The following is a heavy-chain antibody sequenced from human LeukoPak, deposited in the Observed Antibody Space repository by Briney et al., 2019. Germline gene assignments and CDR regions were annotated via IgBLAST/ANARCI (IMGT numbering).Heavy chain of an antibody. Sequence: PSETLSLTCAVYGGSFSGYYWSWIRQPPGKGLEWIGEINHSGSTNYNPSLKSRVTLSVDTSKNQFSLKLSSVTAADTAVYYCARVSRYYDFWRGYSGYMDVWGKGTTVTVSS. V-gene: IGHV4-34*01. CDR3: ARVSRYYDFWRGYSGYMDV. CDR2: INHSGST. CDR1: GGSFSGYY. J-gene: IGHJ6*03. D-gene: IGHD3-3*01.